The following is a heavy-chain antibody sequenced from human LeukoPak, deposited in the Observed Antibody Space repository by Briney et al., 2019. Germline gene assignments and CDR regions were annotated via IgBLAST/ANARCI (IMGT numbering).Heavy chain of an antibody. D-gene: IGHD6-13*01. Sequence: ASVKVSCKASGYTFTSNHIHCVRQAPGQGLEWMGVINPSGDSTSYAQKFQGRVTMTRDTSTSTVYMELSSLRSEDTAIYYCAKLAASETGEGSWGQGALVTVSS. V-gene: IGHV1-46*01. J-gene: IGHJ5*02. CDR2: INPSGDST. CDR1: GYTFTSNH. CDR3: AKLAASETGEGS.